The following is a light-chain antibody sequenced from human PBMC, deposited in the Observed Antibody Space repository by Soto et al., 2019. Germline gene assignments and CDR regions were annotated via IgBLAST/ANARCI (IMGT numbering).Light chain of an antibody. V-gene: IGLV2-23*02. CDR2: EVT. CDR3: CSYASSTTYVI. CDR1: NSDVGRYNL. Sequence: QSALTQPASVSGSPGQSITISCTGTNSDVGRYNLVSWYQQRPGRAPQVLIYEVTKRPSGVSDRFSGSKSGNTASLTISGLQAEDEGEYFCCSYASSTTYVIFGGGTKLTVL. J-gene: IGLJ2*01.